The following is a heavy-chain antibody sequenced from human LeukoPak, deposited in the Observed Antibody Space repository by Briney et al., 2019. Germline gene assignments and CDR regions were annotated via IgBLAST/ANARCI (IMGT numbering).Heavy chain of an antibody. CDR2: ISYDGSNK. J-gene: IGHJ4*02. V-gene: IGHV3-30*18. CDR1: GFTFSSYG. Sequence: GGSLRLSCAASGFTFSSYGMHWVRQAPGKGLEWVAVISYDGSNKYYADSVKGRFTISRDNSKNTLYLQKNSLRAEDTAVYYCAKDLASGSVTKGPLLYWGQGTLVTVSS. D-gene: IGHD4-17*01. CDR3: AKDLASGSVTKGPLLY.